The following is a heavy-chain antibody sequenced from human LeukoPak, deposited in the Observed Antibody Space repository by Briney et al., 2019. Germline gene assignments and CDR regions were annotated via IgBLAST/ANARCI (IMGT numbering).Heavy chain of an antibody. CDR1: GYTFTGYY. CDR3: ARVADYGDYDWVY. Sequence: GASVKVSCKASGYTFTGYYMHWVRQAPGQGLEWMGRINPNSGGTNYAQKFQGRVTMTRDTSISTAYMELSRLRSDDTAVYYCARVADYGDYDWVYWGQGTLVTVSS. J-gene: IGHJ4*02. CDR2: INPNSGGT. D-gene: IGHD4-17*01. V-gene: IGHV1-2*06.